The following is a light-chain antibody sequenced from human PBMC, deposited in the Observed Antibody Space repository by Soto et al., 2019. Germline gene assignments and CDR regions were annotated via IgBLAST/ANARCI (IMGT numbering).Light chain of an antibody. Sequence: DIVLTKYPETLSLSPGERSTLSCMAIHTISSSYLAWYQQKPGQAPRLLMYGISRRATGIPDRFSGSGSGTDFTLTITRLEPEDFAMYYCQQFVTLLPRTFAQGGIVDIK. CDR3: QQFVTLLPRT. J-gene: IGKJ1*01. CDR2: GIS. CDR1: HTISSSY. V-gene: IGKV3-20*01.